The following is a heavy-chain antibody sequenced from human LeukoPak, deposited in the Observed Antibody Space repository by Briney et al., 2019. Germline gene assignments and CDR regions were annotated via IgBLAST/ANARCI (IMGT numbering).Heavy chain of an antibody. CDR2: FHFSGST. V-gene: IGHV4-39*01. J-gene: IGHJ4*02. CDR3: ARPFQDFDKGTFFYFFDF. Sequence: SETLSLTCSVSGASVTMGSYYWAWIRQPPGKGLEWIGTFHFSGSTYYNPSLKSRVTISVDTSKNSVSLMLRSVTAADTAVYFCARPFQDFDKGTFFYFFDFWGQGILVTVSS. D-gene: IGHD3-22*01. CDR1: GASVTMGSYY.